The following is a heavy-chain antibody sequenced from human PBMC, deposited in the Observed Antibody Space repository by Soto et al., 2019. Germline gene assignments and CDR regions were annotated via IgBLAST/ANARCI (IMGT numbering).Heavy chain of an antibody. V-gene: IGHV1-18*01. D-gene: IGHD2-21*01. CDR2: ISTYNGNT. CDR3: ARWGSHQFPYYFDQ. CDR1: GYTFTNYG. J-gene: IGHJ4*02. Sequence: QVQLVQSGAEVKKPGASVKVSCKASGYTFTNYGISWERQAPGQGLEWMGWISTYNGNTNYAQKLQGRVTVTTDTSTSTAYMQLRSLRSDDTAVYYCARWGSHQFPYYFDQWGQGNRVTVSS.